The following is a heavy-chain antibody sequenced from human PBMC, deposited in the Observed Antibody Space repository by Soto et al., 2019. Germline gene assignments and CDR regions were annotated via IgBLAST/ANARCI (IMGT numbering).Heavy chain of an antibody. D-gene: IGHD6-19*01. J-gene: IGHJ4*02. CDR2: IWYDGSNK. V-gene: IGHV3-33*01. Sequence: QVQLVESGGGVVQPGRSLRLSCAASGFTFSSYGMHWVRQAPGKGLGWVAVIWYDGSNKYYADSVKSRFTISRDNSKKTLYLKMNSLRAEDTAVYYCARDRDSRGWYDLDYWGQGTLVTVSS. CDR1: GFTFSSYG. CDR3: ARDRDSRGWYDLDY.